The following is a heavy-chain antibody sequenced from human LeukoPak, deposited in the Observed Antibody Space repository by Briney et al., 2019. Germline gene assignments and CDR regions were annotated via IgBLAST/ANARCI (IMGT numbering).Heavy chain of an antibody. V-gene: IGHV3-23*01. Sequence: GGSLRLSCAASGFTFSSYAMNWVRQAPGKGLEWVSFIRGNGEPTFYADSVGGRFTISIDHYKHTLYLPMNSMIAEDTCVYVCAKSRGESRGASNYWGQGTLVTVSS. D-gene: IGHD1-26*01. CDR1: GFTFSSYA. J-gene: IGHJ4*02. CDR2: IRGNGEPT. CDR3: AKSRGESRGASNY.